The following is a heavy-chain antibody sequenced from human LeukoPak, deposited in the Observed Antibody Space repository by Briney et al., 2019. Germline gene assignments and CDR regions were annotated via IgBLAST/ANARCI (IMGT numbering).Heavy chain of an antibody. CDR2: SNPNNGGT. V-gene: IGHV1-2*02. D-gene: IGHD2-8*02. CDR1: GYXFTGYY. CDR3: ARVDGGEWYYFDY. J-gene: IGHJ4*02. Sequence: ASVKVSCKASGYXFTGYYMHWVRQAPGQGLEWMGWSNPNNGGTNYAQKFQGRVTMTLDTSISTAYMELNRLRSDDTAIYYCARVDGGEWYYFDYWGQGTLVTVSS.